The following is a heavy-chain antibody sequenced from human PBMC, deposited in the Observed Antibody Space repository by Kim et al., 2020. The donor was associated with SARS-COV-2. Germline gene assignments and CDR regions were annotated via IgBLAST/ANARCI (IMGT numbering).Heavy chain of an antibody. CDR1: GGSISSGGYY. CDR3: ARLVFTRGLVSYFDY. J-gene: IGHJ4*02. CDR2: IYYSGST. Sequence: SETLSLTCTVSGGSISSGGYYWSWIRQHPGKGLEWIGYIYYSGSTYYNPSLKSRVTISVDTSKNQFSLKLSSVTAADTAVYYCARLVFTRGLVSYFDYWGQGTLVTVSS. V-gene: IGHV4-31*03. D-gene: IGHD2-8*01.